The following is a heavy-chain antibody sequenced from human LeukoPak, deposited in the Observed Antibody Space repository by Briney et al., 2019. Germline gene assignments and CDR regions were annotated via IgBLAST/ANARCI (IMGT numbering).Heavy chain of an antibody. J-gene: IGHJ4*02. Sequence: GGSLRLSCAASGFRFSSYWMSWVRQAPGKGLEWVANTQQDGGEKYYVDSVKGRFTISRDNAKNSLYLQMNSLRAEDTAVYYCARARSGYSFDYWGQGTLVTVSS. CDR2: TQQDGGEK. CDR3: ARARSGYSFDY. D-gene: IGHD1-1*01. V-gene: IGHV3-7*05. CDR1: GFRFSSYW.